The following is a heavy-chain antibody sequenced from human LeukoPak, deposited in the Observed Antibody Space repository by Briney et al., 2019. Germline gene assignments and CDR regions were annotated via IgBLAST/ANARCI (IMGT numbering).Heavy chain of an antibody. CDR1: GFTYSNFG. V-gene: IGHV3-30*18. Sequence: GEPLRLSCAASGFTYSNFGMHWVRQAPGKGLEWMAVISYDGKVTYYADSVKGRFTISRDDSKNTLYLQMTSLRGEDTTLYYCAKERDYRVSTSCDYWGQGTQVTVSS. CDR2: ISYDGKVT. D-gene: IGHD3-10*01. J-gene: IGHJ4*02. CDR3: AKERDYRVSTSCDY.